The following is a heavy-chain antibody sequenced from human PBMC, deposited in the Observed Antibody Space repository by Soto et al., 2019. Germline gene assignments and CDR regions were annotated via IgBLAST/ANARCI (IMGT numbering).Heavy chain of an antibody. Sequence: SETLSLTCTVSGASMNSYHWSWIRQPAGKGLEWIGHIHSSGSTNYNPSLKSRVTMSVDTSKNQFSLRLMSLTAADTAVYYCARDQGVAAAGITWFDTWGQGSLVTVSS. CDR1: GASMNSYH. J-gene: IGHJ5*02. D-gene: IGHD6-13*01. CDR3: ARDQGVAAAGITWFDT. CDR2: IHSSGST. V-gene: IGHV4-4*07.